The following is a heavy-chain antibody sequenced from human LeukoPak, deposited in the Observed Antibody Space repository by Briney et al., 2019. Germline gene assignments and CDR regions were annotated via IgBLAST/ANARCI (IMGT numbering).Heavy chain of an antibody. CDR3: VRAAPRDCSPASCSLFDT. J-gene: IGHJ4*02. D-gene: IGHD2-2*01. CDR2: IMIGGDGR. Sequence: GGSLRLSCAGSGFTFNNYAMSWVRRAPRKGLEWVSTIMIGGDGRHYADSVKGRFTISRDRSESTLYLQMNGLRADDTAVYYCVRAAPRDCSPASCSLFDTWGQGTLVTVSS. V-gene: IGHV3-23*01. CDR1: GFTFNNYA.